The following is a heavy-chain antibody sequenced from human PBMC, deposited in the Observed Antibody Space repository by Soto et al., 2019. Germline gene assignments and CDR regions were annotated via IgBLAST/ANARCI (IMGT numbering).Heavy chain of an antibody. V-gene: IGHV3-21*01. J-gene: IGHJ3*02. CDR1: GFTFSSYS. CDR2: ISSSSSYI. CDR3: ARTRTRMVDAFDI. D-gene: IGHD3-10*01. Sequence: GGSLRLSCAASGFTFSSYSMNWVRQAPGKGLEWVSSISSSSSYIYYADSVKGRFTISRDNAKNSLYLQMNSLRAEDTAVYYCARTRTRMVDAFDIWGQGTMVTVSS.